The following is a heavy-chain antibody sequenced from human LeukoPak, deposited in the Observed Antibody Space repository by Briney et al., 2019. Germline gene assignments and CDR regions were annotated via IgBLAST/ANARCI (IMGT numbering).Heavy chain of an antibody. CDR1: GFTFSSYA. D-gene: IGHD6-13*01. V-gene: IGHV3-23*01. J-gene: IGHJ4*02. CDR2: ISGSGDRT. CDR3: AKDPRDSSSWYFDY. Sequence: GGSLRLSCAASGFTFSSYAMNWVRQAPRKGLGWVSGISGSGDRTYYADSVKGRFTISRDNSKNTLYLEMNSLRAEDTAVYHCAKDPRDSSSWYFDYWGQGTLVTVSS.